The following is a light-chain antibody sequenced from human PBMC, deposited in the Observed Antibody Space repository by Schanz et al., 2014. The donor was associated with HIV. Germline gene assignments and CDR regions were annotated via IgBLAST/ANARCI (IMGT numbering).Light chain of an antibody. V-gene: IGLV2-14*01. CDR2: DVS. J-gene: IGLJ2*01. CDR3: SSYTSSSTVV. CDR1: SSDVGGYNY. Sequence: QSALTQPASVSGSPGQSITISCTGTSSDVGGYNYVSWYQQHPGKAPKLMIYDVSSRPSGVSNRFSGSKSGNTASLTISGLQVEDEADYYCSSYTSSSTVVFGGGTKLTV.